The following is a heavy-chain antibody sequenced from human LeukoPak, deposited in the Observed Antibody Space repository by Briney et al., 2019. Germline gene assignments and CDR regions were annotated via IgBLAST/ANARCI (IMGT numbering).Heavy chain of an antibody. CDR1: GFNFGVYW. Sequence: PGGSLRLSCAVSGFNFGVYWMSWVRQAPGKGPQWVANIKQDGSEKYYVDSLKGRFTISSDNAKDSLYLQMDSLGVEDTAVYYCARVRAGFRRWYFDLWGRGTLVTVSS. J-gene: IGHJ2*01. D-gene: IGHD3-10*01. V-gene: IGHV3-7*04. CDR3: ARVRAGFRRWYFDL. CDR2: IKQDGSEK.